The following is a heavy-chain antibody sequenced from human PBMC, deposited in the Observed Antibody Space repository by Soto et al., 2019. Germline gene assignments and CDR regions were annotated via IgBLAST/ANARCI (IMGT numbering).Heavy chain of an antibody. Sequence: GSLRLSCAASGFTFSSYAMSWVRQAPGKGLEWVSAISGSGGSTYYADSVKGRFTISRDNSKNTLYLQMNSLRAEDTAVYYCARGRGYIAARTYYYYGMDVWGQGTTVTVSS. V-gene: IGHV3-23*01. CDR1: GFTFSSYA. CDR2: ISGSGGST. J-gene: IGHJ6*02. D-gene: IGHD6-6*01. CDR3: ARGRGYIAARTYYYYGMDV.